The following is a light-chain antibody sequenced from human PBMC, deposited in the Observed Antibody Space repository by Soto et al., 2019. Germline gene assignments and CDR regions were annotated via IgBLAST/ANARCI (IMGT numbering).Light chain of an antibody. J-gene: IGKJ1*01. Sequence: DIPMTQSPSTLSASVGDRVTIACRASQSISGSLAWYQQKPGKAPKLLIFEATNLKSGVPSRFSGSGSETEYTLTISSLQPDDSASYYCQQYSGYWTFGQGTRVEIK. CDR1: QSISGS. CDR2: EAT. CDR3: QQYSGYWT. V-gene: IGKV1-5*03.